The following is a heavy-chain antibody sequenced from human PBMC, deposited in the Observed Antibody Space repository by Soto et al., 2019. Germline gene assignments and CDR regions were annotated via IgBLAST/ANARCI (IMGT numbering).Heavy chain of an antibody. V-gene: IGHV3-23*01. D-gene: IGHD6-19*01. Sequence: EVQLLESGGGLVQPGGSLRLSCAASGFTFSSYAMSWVRQAPGKGLEWVSAISGSGGSTYYADSVKGRFTISRDNSKNTLYLQMNSLRAEDTAVYYCAKDLVGSDSSGWYPQYYFDYWGQGTLVTVSS. CDR2: ISGSGGST. J-gene: IGHJ4*02. CDR1: GFTFSSYA. CDR3: AKDLVGSDSSGWYPQYYFDY.